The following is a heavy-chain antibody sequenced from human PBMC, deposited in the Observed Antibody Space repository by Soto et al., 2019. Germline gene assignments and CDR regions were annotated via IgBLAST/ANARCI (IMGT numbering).Heavy chain of an antibody. Sequence: GGSLRLSCTGSGFDFGDYYMSWIRQAPGKGLEWVSYIDSGDGTTYYTDSVKGRSTISRDNAKKTVYLQMSSLRVEDTALYYCVRPYYSSSWFPFDRWGQGTLVTVSS. CDR3: VRPYYSSSWFPFDR. CDR2: IDSGDGTT. V-gene: IGHV3-11*01. CDR1: GFDFGDYY. J-gene: IGHJ4*02. D-gene: IGHD6-13*01.